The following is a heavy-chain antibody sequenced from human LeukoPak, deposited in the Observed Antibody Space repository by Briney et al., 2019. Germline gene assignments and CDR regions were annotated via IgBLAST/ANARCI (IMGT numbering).Heavy chain of an antibody. V-gene: IGHV3-15*07. CDR1: GFTFSNAW. J-gene: IGHJ5*02. D-gene: IGHD1-26*01. CDR3: YSGGSYSPRFDP. CDR2: IKSKTDGGTA. Sequence: GGSLRLSCAASGFTFSNAWMNWVRQAPGKGLEWVGRIKSKTDGGTADYAAPVKGRFTISRDDSKNTLYLQMNSLKTEDTAVYYCYSGGSYSPRFDPWGQGTLVTVSS.